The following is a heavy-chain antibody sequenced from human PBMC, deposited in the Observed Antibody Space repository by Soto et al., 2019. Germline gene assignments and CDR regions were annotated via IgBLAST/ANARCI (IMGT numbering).Heavy chain of an antibody. CDR3: VKYYFDSTGSQYYYYAMDV. Sequence: SETLSLTFTLSGGSMSRSNYYWGCCRHAPVTGLDWSGRIYDSGTTYYNPSLKSRLTISVETSKNQFSLTLRSLTATDTAVYYRVKYYFDSTGSQYYYYAMDVWGQGTTLTDSS. CDR1: GGSMSRSNYY. D-gene: IGHD3-22*01. V-gene: IGHV4-39*01. J-gene: IGHJ6*02. CDR2: IYDSGTT.